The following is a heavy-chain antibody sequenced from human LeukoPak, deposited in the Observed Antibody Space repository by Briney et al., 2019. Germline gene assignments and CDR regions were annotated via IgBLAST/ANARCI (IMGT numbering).Heavy chain of an antibody. Sequence: QPGASLRLSCAASGFTFSNYAMSWVRQAPGKGLEWVSAITGSGGNTYYADSVKGRFTISRDNSKSTLYLQMNSLRAEDTAVYYCAKWGDYDVLTGYYVSDYWGQGTLVTVSS. J-gene: IGHJ4*02. CDR2: ITGSGGNT. CDR3: AKWGDYDVLTGYYVSDY. D-gene: IGHD3-9*01. V-gene: IGHV3-23*01. CDR1: GFTFSNYA.